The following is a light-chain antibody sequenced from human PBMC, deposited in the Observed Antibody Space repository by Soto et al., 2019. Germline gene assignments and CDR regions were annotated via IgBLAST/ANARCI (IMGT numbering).Light chain of an antibody. V-gene: IGLV2-23*02. J-gene: IGLJ2*01. CDR1: SSDIGKYNL. CDR2: EVS. Sequence: QSVLTQPASVSESPGQSITISCTGSSSDIGKYNLVSWYQQQSGKAPKLILYEVSRRPSGVPTRFTGSKSGNTASLTISGLQPEDEADYYCYSNVGVWTFIFGGGTQLTVL. CDR3: YSNVGVWTFI.